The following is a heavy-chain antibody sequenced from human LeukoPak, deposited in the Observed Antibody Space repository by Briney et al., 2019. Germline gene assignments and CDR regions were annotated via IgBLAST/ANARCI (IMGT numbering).Heavy chain of an antibody. V-gene: IGHV4-59*01. CDR1: GASISSDY. J-gene: IGHJ4*02. CDR2: IYYSGTT. Sequence: SETLFLTCTVSGASISSDYWSWIRQPPGKGLEWIGNIYYSGTTNYNPSLKSRVTISLDTSKNQFSLKLSSVTAADTAVYYCARESYSSSWYADYWGQGTLVTVSS. CDR3: ARESYSSSWYADY. D-gene: IGHD6-13*01.